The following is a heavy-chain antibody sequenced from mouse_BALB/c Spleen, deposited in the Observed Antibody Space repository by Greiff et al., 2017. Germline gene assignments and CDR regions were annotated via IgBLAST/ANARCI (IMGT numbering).Heavy chain of an antibody. V-gene: IGHV5-6-2*01. CDR2: INSNGGST. CDR1: GFTFSSYY. J-gene: IGHJ4*01. D-gene: IGHD2-1*01. CDR3: ARQGGNYPYAMDY. Sequence: EVKVEESGGGLVKLGGSLKLSCAASGFTFSSYYMSWVRQTPEKRLELVAAINSNGGSTYYPDTVKGRFTISRDNAKNTLYLQMSSLKSEDTALYYCARQGGNYPYAMDYWGQGTSVTVSS.